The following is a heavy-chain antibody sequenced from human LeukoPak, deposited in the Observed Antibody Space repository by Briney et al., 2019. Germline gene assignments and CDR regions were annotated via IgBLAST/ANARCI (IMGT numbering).Heavy chain of an antibody. CDR1: GFTFSSYS. Sequence: GGSLRLSCAASGFTFSSYSMNWVRQAPGKGLEWVSSISSSSSYIYYADSVKSRFTISRDNAKNSLYLQMNSLRAEDTAVYYCARVLMSGWALYFDYWGQGTLVTVSS. CDR3: ARVLMSGWALYFDY. J-gene: IGHJ4*02. V-gene: IGHV3-21*01. CDR2: ISSSSSYI. D-gene: IGHD6-19*01.